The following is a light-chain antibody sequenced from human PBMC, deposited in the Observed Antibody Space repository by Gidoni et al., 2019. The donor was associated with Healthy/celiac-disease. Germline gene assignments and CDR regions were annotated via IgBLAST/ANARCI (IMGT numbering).Light chain of an antibody. V-gene: IGKV3-20*01. CDR3: QQYGSSPPWT. CDR2: GAS. CDR1: QSVSSSY. Sequence: VLTQSPGTLSLSPGERATLSCRASQSVSSSYLAWYQQKPGQAPRLLIYGASSRATGIPDRFSGSGSGTDFTLTISRLEPEDCAVYYCQQYGSSPPWTFXQXTKVEIK. J-gene: IGKJ1*01.